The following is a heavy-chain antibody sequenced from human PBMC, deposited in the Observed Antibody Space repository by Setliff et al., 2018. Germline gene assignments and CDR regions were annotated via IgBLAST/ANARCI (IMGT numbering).Heavy chain of an antibody. J-gene: IGHJ3*01. CDR2: ISTYTGKT. V-gene: IGHV1-18*01. D-gene: IGHD2-2*01. CDR1: GYTFSTYG. CDR3: ARFGGSCSSSSCYASDL. Sequence: ASVKVSCKASGYTFSTYGINWVRQAPGQGPEWMGMISTYTGKTSYAQKFQGRVTMTTDTSTGTGYMELRSLRSDDTAVYFCARFGGSCSSSSCYASDLWGLGTMVTVSS.